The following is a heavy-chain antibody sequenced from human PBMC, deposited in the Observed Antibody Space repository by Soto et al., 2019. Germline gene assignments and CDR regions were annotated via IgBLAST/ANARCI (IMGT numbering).Heavy chain of an antibody. D-gene: IGHD6-6*01. V-gene: IGHV4-31*03. CDR1: GGSISSGGYY. Sequence: SETLSLTCTVSGGSISSGGYYWSWIRQHPGKGLEWIGYIYYSGSTYYNPSLKSRVTIPVDTSKNQFSLKLSSVTAADTAVYYCARAGVAARPKSTITSIHYWGQGTLVTVSS. CDR2: IYYSGST. J-gene: IGHJ4*02. CDR3: ARAGVAARPKSTITSIHY.